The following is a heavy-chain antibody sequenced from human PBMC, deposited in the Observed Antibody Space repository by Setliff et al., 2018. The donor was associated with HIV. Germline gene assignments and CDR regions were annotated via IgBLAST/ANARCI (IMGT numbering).Heavy chain of an antibody. J-gene: IGHJ3*02. CDR2: INPNSGGT. CDR1: GYTFTGYY. CDR3: ASKVYCTNGVCLDAFDI. Sequence: ASVKVSCKASGYTFTGYYMHWVRQAPGQGLEWMGRINPNSGGTNYAQKLQGRVTMTTDTSTSTAYMELSSLRTEDTAVYYCASKVYCTNGVCLDAFDIWGQGTMVTVSS. D-gene: IGHD2-8*01. V-gene: IGHV1-2*06.